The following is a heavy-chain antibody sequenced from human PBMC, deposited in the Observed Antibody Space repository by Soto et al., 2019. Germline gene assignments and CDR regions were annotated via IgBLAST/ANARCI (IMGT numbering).Heavy chain of an antibody. Sequence: QVQLVESGGGVVQPGRSLRLSCAASGFTFSSYAMHWVRQAPGKGLEWVAVISYDGSNKYYADSVKGRFTISRDNSKNTLYLQMNSLRAEDTAVYYCARDCILYSSGGEGWFDPWGQGTLVTVSS. CDR3: ARDCILYSSGGEGWFDP. CDR1: GFTFSSYA. CDR2: ISYDGSNK. D-gene: IGHD6-19*01. J-gene: IGHJ5*02. V-gene: IGHV3-30-3*01.